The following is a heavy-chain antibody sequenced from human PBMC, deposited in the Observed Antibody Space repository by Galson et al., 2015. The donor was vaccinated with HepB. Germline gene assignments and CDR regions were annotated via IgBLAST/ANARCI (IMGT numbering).Heavy chain of an antibody. CDR1: GFSLSTSGMC. V-gene: IGHV2-70*11. Sequence: PALVKPTQTLTQTCTFSGFSLSTSGMCVSWIRQPPGKALEWLARIDWDDDKYYSTSLKTRLAISKDTSKNQVVLTMTNMDPVDTATYYCARSISARDAFDIWGQGTMVTVSS. CDR2: IDWDDDK. CDR3: ARSISARDAFDI. D-gene: IGHD6-6*01. J-gene: IGHJ3*02.